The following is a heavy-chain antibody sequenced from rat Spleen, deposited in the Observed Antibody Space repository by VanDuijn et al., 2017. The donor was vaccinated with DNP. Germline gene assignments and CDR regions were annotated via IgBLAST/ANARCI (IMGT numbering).Heavy chain of an antibody. CDR2: IIYDGSHT. CDR1: GFTFSDSA. CDR3: ARHIDW. V-gene: IGHV5-17*01. J-gene: IGHJ2*01. Sequence: EVQLVKSGGGVVQPGNSLKLSCAASGFTFSDSAMAWVRQSPKKGLEWVATIIYDGSHTFYRDSVQGRFTISRENAKNTLYLQMNSLRSEDTATYFCARHIDWWGQGVMVTVSS.